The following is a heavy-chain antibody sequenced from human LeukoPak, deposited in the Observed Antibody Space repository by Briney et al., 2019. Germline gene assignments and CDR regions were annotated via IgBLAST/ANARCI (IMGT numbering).Heavy chain of an antibody. CDR1: GFTFSTYG. D-gene: IGHD6-13*01. CDR3: AKVIAAAGLDY. CDR2: ISGIGPIT. J-gene: IGHJ4*02. V-gene: IGHV3-23*01. Sequence: GGSLRLSCAASGFTFSTYGMSWVRQAPGKGLEWVSAISGIGPITYYAASVKGRFTISRDNSKNTLYLQMNSVRAEDTAVYYCAKVIAAAGLDYWGQGTLVTVSS.